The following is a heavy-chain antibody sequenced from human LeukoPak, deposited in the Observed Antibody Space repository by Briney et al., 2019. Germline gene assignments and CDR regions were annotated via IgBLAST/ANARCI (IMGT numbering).Heavy chain of an antibody. J-gene: IGHJ4*02. CDR1: GGTFSSYA. CDR3: ARGSGSGSYFDY. D-gene: IGHD3-10*01. V-gene: IGHV1-69*05. CDR2: IIPIFGTA. Sequence: SVKVSCKASGGTFSSYAISWVRRAPGQGLEWMGGIIPIFGTANYAQKFQGRVTITTDESTSTAYMELSSLRSEDTAVYYCARGSGSGSYFDYWGQGTLVTVSS.